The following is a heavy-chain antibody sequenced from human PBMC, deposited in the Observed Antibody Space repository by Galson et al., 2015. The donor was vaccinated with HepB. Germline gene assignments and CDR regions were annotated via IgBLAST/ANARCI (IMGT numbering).Heavy chain of an antibody. V-gene: IGHV1-2*02. CDR3: ARDRRGRIALATPHDHSMDV. CDR2: PNSGGT. Sequence: PNSGGTNFARKFQGRVTMTRDTSISTAYMELSRLTSDDTAVYYCARDRRGRIALATPHDHSMDVWGQGTTVTVSS. J-gene: IGHJ6*02. D-gene: IGHD2-8*02.